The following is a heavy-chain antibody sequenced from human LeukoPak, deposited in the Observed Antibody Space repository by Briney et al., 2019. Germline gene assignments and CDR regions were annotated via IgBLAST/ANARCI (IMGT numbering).Heavy chain of an antibody. CDR1: GFTFSDYY. V-gene: IGHV3-11*03. J-gene: IGHJ4*02. Sequence: KSGGSLRLSCAASGFTFSDYYMSWIRQAPGKGLEWVSYISSSSSYTNYADSVEGRFTISRDNAKNSLYLQMNSLRAEDTAVYYCARSTTYYDSSGNDYWGQGTLVTVSS. CDR2: ISSSSSYT. CDR3: ARSTTYYDSSGNDY. D-gene: IGHD3-22*01.